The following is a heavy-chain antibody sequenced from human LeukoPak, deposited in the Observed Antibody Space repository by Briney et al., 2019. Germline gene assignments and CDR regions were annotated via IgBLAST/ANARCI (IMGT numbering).Heavy chain of an antibody. CDR2: VNRDGSET. J-gene: IGHJ6*02. CDR3: VRNNAMDV. CDR1: GFTFSDHA. D-gene: IGHD2-8*01. Sequence: PGGSLRLSCAASGFTFSDHAMTWVRQVPGRGPEWVANVNRDGSETYYLDSVKGRFTISRDNAKNSLYLQMNSLRAEDTALYYCVRNNAMDVWGQGTTVIVSS. V-gene: IGHV3-7*03.